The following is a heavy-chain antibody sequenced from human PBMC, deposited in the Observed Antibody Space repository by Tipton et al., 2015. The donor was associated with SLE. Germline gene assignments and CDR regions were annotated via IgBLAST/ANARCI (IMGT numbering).Heavy chain of an antibody. D-gene: IGHD3-10*01. V-gene: IGHV4-31*03. CDR1: SGSFNNERFY. CDR3: ARDPQLAGFDL. CDR2: IYYSANT. J-gene: IGHJ5*02. Sequence: TLSLTCTVSSGSFNNERFYWSWIRQPAGKGLEWIGYIYYSANTYYNPSLKSRVTISVDTSKNQFSLKLSSVTAADTAVYYCARDPQLAGFDLWGQGTLVTVSS.